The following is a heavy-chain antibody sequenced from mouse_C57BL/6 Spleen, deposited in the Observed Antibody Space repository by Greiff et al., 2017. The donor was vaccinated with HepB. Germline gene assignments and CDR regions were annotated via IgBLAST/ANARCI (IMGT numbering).Heavy chain of an antibody. D-gene: IGHD1-1*01. V-gene: IGHV1-50*01. CDR3: ARSGSSCVGYFDV. Sequence: QVQLQQPGAELVKPGASVKLSCKASGYTFTSYWMQWVKQRPGQGLEWIGEIDPSDSYTNYNQKFKGKATLTVDTPSSTAYMQLSSLTSEDSAVYYCARSGSSCVGYFDVWGTGTTVTVSS. J-gene: IGHJ1*03. CDR1: GYTFTSYW. CDR2: IDPSDSYT.